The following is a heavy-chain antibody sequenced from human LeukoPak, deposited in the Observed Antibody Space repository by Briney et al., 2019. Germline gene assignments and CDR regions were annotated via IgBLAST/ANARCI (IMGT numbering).Heavy chain of an antibody. V-gene: IGHV4-4*02. CDR1: GGSISSSNW. J-gene: IGHJ4*02. Sequence: SGTLSLTCAVSGGSISSSNWWSWGRQPPGKGLEGIGEINHSGSTNYNPSLKSRVTISVDTSKNQFSLKLSSVTAADTAVYYCARGRGGYSSGWYTDYWGQGTLVTVSS. CDR2: INHSGST. D-gene: IGHD6-19*01. CDR3: ARGRGGYSSGWYTDY.